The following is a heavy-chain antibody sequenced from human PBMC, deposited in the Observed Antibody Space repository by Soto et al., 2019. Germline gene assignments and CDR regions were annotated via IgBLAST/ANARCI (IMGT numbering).Heavy chain of an antibody. CDR3: EKDRREYSYGSPPYYYGMDV. D-gene: IGHD5-18*01. CDR1: GFTFSSYA. V-gene: IGHV3-23*01. Sequence: EVQLLESGGGLVQPGGSLRLSCAASGFTFSSYAMSWVRQAPGKGLEWVSAISGSGGSTYYADSVKGRFTISRDNSKNTTYLQMKSLRAEDTAVYYCEKDRREYSYGSPPYYYGMDVWGQGTTVTVSS. CDR2: ISGSGGST. J-gene: IGHJ6*02.